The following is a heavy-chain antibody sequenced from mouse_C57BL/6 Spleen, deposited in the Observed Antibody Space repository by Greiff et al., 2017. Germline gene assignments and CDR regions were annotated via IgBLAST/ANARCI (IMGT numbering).Heavy chain of an antibody. V-gene: IGHV1-42*01. CDR1: GYSFTGYY. Sequence: EVQLQQSGPELVKPGASVKISCKASGYSFTGYYMNWVKQSPEKSLEWIGEINPSTGGTTYNQKFKAKATLTVDKSSSTAYMQLKSLTSEDSAVYYCARNYYGSSYDYFDYWGKGTTLTVSS. J-gene: IGHJ2*01. D-gene: IGHD1-1*01. CDR3: ARNYYGSSYDYFDY. CDR2: INPSTGGT.